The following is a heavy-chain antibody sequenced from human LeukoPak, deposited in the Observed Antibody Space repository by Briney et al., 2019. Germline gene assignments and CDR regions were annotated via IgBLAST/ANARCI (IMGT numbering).Heavy chain of an antibody. V-gene: IGHV3-30*02. CDR1: GFTFSSYG. J-gene: IGHJ4*02. CDR3: ARVRIAATGLYYFDY. Sequence: TGGSLRLSCAASGFTFSSYGMHWVRQAPGKGLEWVAFIRYDGSNKYFADSVKGRFTISRDSSKNTLYLQMNSLRAEDTAVYYCARVRIAATGLYYFDYWGQGTLVTVSS. CDR2: IRYDGSNK. D-gene: IGHD6-13*01.